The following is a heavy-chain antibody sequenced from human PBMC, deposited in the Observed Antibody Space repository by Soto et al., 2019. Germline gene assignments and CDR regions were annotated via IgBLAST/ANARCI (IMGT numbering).Heavy chain of an antibody. CDR3: ARGSSYGSFWYFDL. J-gene: IGHJ2*01. V-gene: IGHV1-18*01. CDR1: GFTFPSCG. CDR2: ITASNGNT. Sequence: QVQLVQSGAEVKNPGASVRVSCKASGFTFPSCGITWVRQAPGQGLEWMGWITASNGNTHYAQNLQGRVTMTTDTSTSTAYMELWRLNSDDTAVYYCARGSSYGSFWYFDLWGRGTLVTVSS. D-gene: IGHD3-16*01.